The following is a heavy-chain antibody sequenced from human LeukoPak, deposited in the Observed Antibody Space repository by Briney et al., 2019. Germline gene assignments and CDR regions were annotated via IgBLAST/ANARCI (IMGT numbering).Heavy chain of an antibody. J-gene: IGHJ4*02. CDR3: ARGYDFWSRGEVDY. CDR1: GGSVSSGSYY. CDR2: IYYSGST. Sequence: SETLSLTCTVSGGSVSSGSYYWSWIRQPPGKGLEWIGYIYYSGSTNYNPSLKSRVTISVDTSKNQFSLKLSSVTAADTAVYYCARGYDFWSRGEVDYWGQGTLVTVSS. V-gene: IGHV4-61*01. D-gene: IGHD3-3*01.